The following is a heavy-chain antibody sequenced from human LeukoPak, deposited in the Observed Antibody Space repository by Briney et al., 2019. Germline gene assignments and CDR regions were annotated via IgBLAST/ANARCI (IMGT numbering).Heavy chain of an antibody. CDR3: ARFLNTAMPALGY. D-gene: IGHD5-18*01. V-gene: IGHV5-51*01. CDR2: IYPGDSDT. CDR1: GYSFTSYW. J-gene: IGHJ4*02. Sequence: GESLKISCKGSGYSFTSYWIGWVRQMPGRGLESMGIIYPGDSDTRYSPSFQGQVTISADKSISTAYLQWSSLKASDTAMYYCARFLNTAMPALGYWGQGTLVTVSS.